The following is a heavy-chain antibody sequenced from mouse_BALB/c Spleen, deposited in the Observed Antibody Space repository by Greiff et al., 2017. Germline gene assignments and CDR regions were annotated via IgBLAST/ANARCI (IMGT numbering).Heavy chain of an antibody. V-gene: IGHV5-4*02. CDR2: ISDGGSYT. J-gene: IGHJ3*01. D-gene: IGHD2-1*01. CDR3: ARDRDCNYDLFAY. Sequence: EVKLVESGGGLVKPGGSLKLSCAASGFTFSDYYMYWVRQTPEKRLEWVATISDGGSYTYYPDSVKGRFTISRDNAKNNLYLQMSSLKSEDTAMYYCARDRDCNYDLFAYWGQGTLVTVSA. CDR1: GFTFSDYY.